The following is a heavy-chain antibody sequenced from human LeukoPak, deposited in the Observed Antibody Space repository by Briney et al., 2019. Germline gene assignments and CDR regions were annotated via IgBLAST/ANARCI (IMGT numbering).Heavy chain of an antibody. V-gene: IGHV4-39*07. D-gene: IGHD4-17*01. J-gene: IGHJ4*02. CDR1: GGSISSSSYY. CDR3: ARVDTVTTSGFDC. CDR2: IYYSGST. Sequence: SETLSLTCSVSGGSISSSSYYWGWIRQPPGKGLEWIGSIYYSGSTYYNLSLKSRVTISVDTSKNQFSLKLSSVTTADTAVYFCARVDTVTTSGFDCWGQGTLVTVSS.